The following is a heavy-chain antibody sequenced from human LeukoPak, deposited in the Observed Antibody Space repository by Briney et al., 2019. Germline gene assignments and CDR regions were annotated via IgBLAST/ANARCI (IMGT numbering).Heavy chain of an antibody. Sequence: GGSLRLSCAASGFIFSSAWMSWVRQAPGKGLEWVGRIKTKTDGWTTNYAAPVKGRFTISRDDSKNMVYLQMNSLKTEDTAVYYCSTTHYNFGDLDHWGQGALVTVSS. V-gene: IGHV3-15*01. CDR2: IKTKTDGWTT. CDR3: STTHYNFGDLDH. J-gene: IGHJ4*02. CDR1: GFIFSSAW. D-gene: IGHD3-3*01.